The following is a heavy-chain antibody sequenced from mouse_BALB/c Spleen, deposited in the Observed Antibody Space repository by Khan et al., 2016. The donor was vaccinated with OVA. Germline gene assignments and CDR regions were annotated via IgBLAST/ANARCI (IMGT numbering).Heavy chain of an antibody. D-gene: IGHD2-1*01. V-gene: IGHV5-9-3*01. J-gene: IGHJ3*01. CDR3: ARSPYGNFAY. CDR1: GFTFSTYA. Sequence: EVQVVESGGGLVKPGGSLKLSCAASGFTFSTYAMSWVRQTPEKRLEWVATISSDGDYTYYPDNVTGRFTISRDNAKTTLYLQMSSLRSEDTAMYYCARSPYGNFAYWGQGTLVTVSA. CDR2: ISSDGDYT.